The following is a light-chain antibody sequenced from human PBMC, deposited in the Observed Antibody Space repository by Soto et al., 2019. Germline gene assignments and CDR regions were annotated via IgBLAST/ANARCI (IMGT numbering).Light chain of an antibody. J-gene: IGKJ2*01. V-gene: IGKV1-39*01. CDR2: AAS. CDR1: QSISSY. CDR3: QQSYSTPRMYT. Sequence: DIQMTQSPSSLSASVGDRVTITCRASQSISSYLNWYQQKPGKAPKLLIYAASSLQSGVPSRFSGSGSGTDFTLTISSLQPEDFATYYGQQSYSTPRMYTFGQGTKLEIK.